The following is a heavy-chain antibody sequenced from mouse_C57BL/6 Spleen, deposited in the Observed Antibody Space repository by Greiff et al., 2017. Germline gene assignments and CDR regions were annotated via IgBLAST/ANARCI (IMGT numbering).Heavy chain of an antibody. Sequence: QVQLQQPGAELVKPGASVKVSCKASGYTFTSYWMHWVKQRPGQGLEWIGRIHPSDSDTNYNQKFKGKATLTVDKSSSTAYMQLSSLTSGDSAVYYCAIGSNYWCFDGWGTGTTVTVSS. CDR2: IHPSDSDT. CDR3: AIGSNYWCFDG. CDR1: GYTFTSYW. V-gene: IGHV1-74*01. D-gene: IGHD2-5*01. J-gene: IGHJ1*03.